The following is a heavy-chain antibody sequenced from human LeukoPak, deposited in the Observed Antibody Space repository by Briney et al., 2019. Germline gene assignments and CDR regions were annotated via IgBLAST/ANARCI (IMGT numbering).Heavy chain of an antibody. CDR1: GYTFTIYG. D-gene: IGHD4-17*01. J-gene: IGHJ4*02. V-gene: IGHV1-18*01. Sequence: GASVKVSFKASGYTFTIYGISWVRQAPGQGLEWMGWISAYNGNTNYAQKLQGRGTITTDTSTSTAYMELRSLRSDDTAVYYCARDPTTVTVGYFDYWGQGTLVTVSS. CDR3: ARDPTTVTVGYFDY. CDR2: ISAYNGNT.